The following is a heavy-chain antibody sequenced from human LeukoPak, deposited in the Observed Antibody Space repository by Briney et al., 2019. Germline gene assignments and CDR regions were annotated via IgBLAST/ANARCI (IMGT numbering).Heavy chain of an antibody. V-gene: IGHV3-64D*06. CDR1: GFTFSSYA. D-gene: IGHD3-22*01. J-gene: IGHJ5*01. CDR2: ISSNGGST. CDR3: APSPYYYESSGYSA. Sequence: GGSLRLSCSASGFTFSSYAMHWVRQAPGKGLEYVSAISSNGGSTYYADSVKGRFTISRDNSKNTLYLQMSSLRAEDTAVYYCAPSPYYYESSGYSAWGHGTLVTVSS.